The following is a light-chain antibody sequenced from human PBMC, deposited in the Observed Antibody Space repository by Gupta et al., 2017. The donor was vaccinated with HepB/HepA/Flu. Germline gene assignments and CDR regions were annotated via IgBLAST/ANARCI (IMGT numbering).Light chain of an antibody. J-gene: IGLJ1*01. V-gene: IGLV1-44*01. CDR1: SSNIGNNP. CDR2: SND. Sequence: QSVLTQPPSASGTPGQRVTISCSGSSSNIGNNPVNWYQQLPGTAPKLLIYSNDQRPSGVPDRFSGSKSGTSASLAISGLQAEDEADYDCAAWDGSRNAYVFGTGTKVTVL. CDR3: AAWDGSRNAYV.